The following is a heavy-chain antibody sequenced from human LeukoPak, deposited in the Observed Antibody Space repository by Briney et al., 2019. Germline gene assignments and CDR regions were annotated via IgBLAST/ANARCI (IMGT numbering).Heavy chain of an antibody. V-gene: IGHV4-59*01. CDR2: IYYSGST. D-gene: IGHD6-13*01. J-gene: IGHJ1*01. CDR1: GGSISTYY. CDR3: ARGRGIAAAGKPTGYFQH. Sequence: TSETLSLTCTVSGGSISTYYWSWIRQPPGKGLEWIGYIYYSGSTNYNPSLKSRVSISVDTSKNQFSLKLSSVTAADTAVYYCARGRGIAAAGKPTGYFQHWGQGTLVTVSS.